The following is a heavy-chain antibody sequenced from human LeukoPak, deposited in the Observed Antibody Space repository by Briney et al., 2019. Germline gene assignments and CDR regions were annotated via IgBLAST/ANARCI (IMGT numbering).Heavy chain of an antibody. V-gene: IGHV7-4-1*02. D-gene: IGHD3-22*01. J-gene: IGHJ5*02. CDR1: GYTFTSYA. Sequence: GASVKVSCKASGYTFTSYAMNWVRQAPGQGLEWMGWINTNTGNPTYAQGFTGRFVFSLDTSVSTAYLQISSLKAEDTAVYYCARVYYYDSSGYYPDQNWFDPWGQGTLVTVSS. CDR2: INTNTGNP. CDR3: ARVYYYDSSGYYPDQNWFDP.